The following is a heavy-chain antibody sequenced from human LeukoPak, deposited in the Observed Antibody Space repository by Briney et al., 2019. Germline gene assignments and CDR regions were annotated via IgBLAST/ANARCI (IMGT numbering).Heavy chain of an antibody. D-gene: IGHD6-19*01. Sequence: PSETLSLTCTVSGGSISLYYWTWIRQPPGKGLEWIGYVYYSGATNYNPSLKSRVTISLDTSKNQFSLRLTSVTAADTAVYYCARRVAVTGIYCFDHWGQGTPVTVSS. J-gene: IGHJ4*02. CDR1: GGSISLYY. CDR3: ARRVAVTGIYCFDH. CDR2: VYYSGAT. V-gene: IGHV4-59*08.